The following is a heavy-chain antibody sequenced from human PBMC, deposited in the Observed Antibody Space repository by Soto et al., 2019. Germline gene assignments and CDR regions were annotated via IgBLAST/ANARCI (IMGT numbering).Heavy chain of an antibody. J-gene: IGHJ5*02. CDR2: TYYRSKWFN. Sequence: SQTLSLTCAISGYSVSSNSAAWNWIRQSPSRGLEWLGRTYYRSKWFNDYAVSVKSRITINPDTSKNQFSLQLNSVTPEDTAVYYCARDRYCSSTSCYSWFDPWGQGTLVTVSS. CDR1: GYSVSSNSAA. D-gene: IGHD2-2*01. CDR3: ARDRYCSSTSCYSWFDP. V-gene: IGHV6-1*01.